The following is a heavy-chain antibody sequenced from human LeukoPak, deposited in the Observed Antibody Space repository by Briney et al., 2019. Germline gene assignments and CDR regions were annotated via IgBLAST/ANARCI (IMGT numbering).Heavy chain of an antibody. CDR2: INPILGIE. Sequence: GASVKVTYQASVGTFRRYIIRGLRSPPAQGLEWVGRINPILGIENYLHKFQDRVTNTADKYTRTAYMELSSLSAEDTAVYDCARVGRISARRDENWGQGTLVTVSS. CDR1: VGTFRRYI. D-gene: IGHD6-6*01. CDR3: ARVGRISARRDEN. V-gene: IGHV1-69*02. J-gene: IGHJ4*02.